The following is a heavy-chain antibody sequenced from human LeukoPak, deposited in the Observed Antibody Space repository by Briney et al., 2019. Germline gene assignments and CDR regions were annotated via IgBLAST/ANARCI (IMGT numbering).Heavy chain of an antibody. V-gene: IGHV1-8*01. Sequence: ASVKVSCKASGYTFTSYDINWVRQATGQGLEWMGWMNPNSGNTGYAQKFQGRVTMTRNTSISTAYMELSSLRSEDTAVYYCARSPVHDGGMEVWGQGTTVTVSS. CDR2: MNPNSGNT. J-gene: IGHJ6*02. CDR3: ARSPVHDGGMEV. CDR1: GYTFTSYD. D-gene: IGHD3-3*01.